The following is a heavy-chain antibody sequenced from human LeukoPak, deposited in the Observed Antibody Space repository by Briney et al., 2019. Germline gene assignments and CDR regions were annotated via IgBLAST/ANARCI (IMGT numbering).Heavy chain of an antibody. D-gene: IGHD6-19*01. V-gene: IGHV3-23*01. CDR3: AKPRSGWSLWDY. CDR2: ICSNDNNT. J-gene: IGHJ4*02. CDR1: GFTFSSYA. Sequence: TGGSLRLSCAASGFTFSSYAMNWVRQAPGKGLEWVSAICSNDNNTYYANSVKGRFTISRDNSKNTLYQQMNSLRAEDTAVYYCAKPRSGWSLWDYWGQGTLVTVSS.